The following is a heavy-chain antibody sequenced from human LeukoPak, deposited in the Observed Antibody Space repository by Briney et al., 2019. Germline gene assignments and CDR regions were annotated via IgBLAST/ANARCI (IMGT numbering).Heavy chain of an antibody. D-gene: IGHD3-16*01. Sequence: GRSPRLSCAASGFTFSNYAMHWVRQAPGKGLEWVAVISSDGSDKYYTDSVKGRFTISRDNSKNTLHLETNSLGAEDTGLFYCAKDPGSIRNYFDYWGRGTLVTVSS. CDR1: GFTFSNYA. V-gene: IGHV3-30*18. J-gene: IGHJ4*02. CDR2: ISSDGSDK. CDR3: AKDPGSIRNYFDY.